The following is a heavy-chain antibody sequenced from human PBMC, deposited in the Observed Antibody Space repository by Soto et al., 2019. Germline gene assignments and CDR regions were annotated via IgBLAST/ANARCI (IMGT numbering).Heavy chain of an antibody. CDR3: ARDRIEAAGTDFDY. CDR1: GYTFTSYY. D-gene: IGHD6-13*01. J-gene: IGHJ4*02. CDR2: INHSGGST. Sequence: QVQLVQSGAEVKKPGASVKVSCKASGYTFTSYYMHWVRQAPGQGLEWMGIINHSGGSTSYAQKSHGRVTMTRDTSTSTVYMELSSLRSEDTAVYYCARDRIEAAGTDFDYWGQGTLVTVSS. V-gene: IGHV1-46*01.